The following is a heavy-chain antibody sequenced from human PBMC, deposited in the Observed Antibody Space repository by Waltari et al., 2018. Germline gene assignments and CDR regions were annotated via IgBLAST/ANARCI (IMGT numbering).Heavy chain of an antibody. Sequence: EVQLLESGGGLVQPGGSLRLSCDASGLIFSGYAIIWVRQTPGKGLEWVSSISGSGNSRYYAGSVKGRFTSSRDNSNNTFYLQMNSLRAEDTAVYYCAKDLGIFGMITPTITYGMDVWGQGTTVTVSS. J-gene: IGHJ6*02. CDR1: GLIFSGYA. V-gene: IGHV3-23*01. CDR2: ISGSGNSR. D-gene: IGHD3-3*01. CDR3: AKDLGIFGMITPTITYGMDV.